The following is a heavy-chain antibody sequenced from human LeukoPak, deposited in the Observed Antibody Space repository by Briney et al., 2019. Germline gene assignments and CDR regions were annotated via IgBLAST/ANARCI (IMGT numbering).Heavy chain of an antibody. V-gene: IGHV3-23*01. CDR3: AKDQTYGSMDV. Sequence: GGSLRLSCAASGFTFSSYAMTWVRQAPGKGLEWVSAMSVIGGSTYYADSVKGRFTTSRDNSKNTLYLQMNSLRAEDTAVYYCAKDQTYGSMDVWGKGITVTVSS. CDR1: GFTFSSYA. D-gene: IGHD4-17*01. CDR2: MSVIGGST. J-gene: IGHJ6*03.